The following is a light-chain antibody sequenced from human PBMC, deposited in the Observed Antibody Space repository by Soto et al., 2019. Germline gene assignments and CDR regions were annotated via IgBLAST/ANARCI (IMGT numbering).Light chain of an antibody. J-gene: IGKJ3*01. CDR1: QSVSRS. CDR2: GAS. V-gene: IGKV3-15*01. CDR3: QQYNNWPPFT. Sequence: EIVRTQSPATLSVSAGERVTLSCRASQSVSRSLAWYQQKPGQAPRLLIYGASTRATGIPARFSGSGYGTEFTLTIGSLQSEDFAVYYCQQYNNWPPFTFGPGTKVDIK.